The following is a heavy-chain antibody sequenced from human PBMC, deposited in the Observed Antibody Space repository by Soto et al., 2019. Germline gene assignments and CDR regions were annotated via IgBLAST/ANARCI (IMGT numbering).Heavy chain of an antibody. J-gene: IGHJ4*02. V-gene: IGHV3-48*01. Sequence: GGSLRLSCAASGFTFSSYSMNWVRQAPGKGLEWVSYISSSSSTIYYADSVKGRFTISRDNAKNSLYLQMNSLRAEDTAVYYCARGQGNDFWSGYYNPLYDYWGQGTLVTVSS. CDR3: ARGQGNDFWSGYYNPLYDY. D-gene: IGHD3-3*01. CDR2: ISSSSSTI. CDR1: GFTFSSYS.